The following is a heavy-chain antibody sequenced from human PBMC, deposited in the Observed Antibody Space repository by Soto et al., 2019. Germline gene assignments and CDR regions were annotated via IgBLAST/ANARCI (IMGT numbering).Heavy chain of an antibody. CDR2: INPNSGGT. CDR1: GYTFTGYY. CDR3: ARDKVDTYYDFWSGLTYGIYF. D-gene: IGHD3-3*01. Sequence: ASVKLSCKASGYTFTGYYMHWVRQAPGQGLEWMGWINPNSGGTNYAQKFQGRVTMTRDTSISTAYMELSRLRSDDTAVYYCARDKVDTYYDFWSGLTYGIYFWGQGYTV. V-gene: IGHV1-2*02. J-gene: IGHJ6*02.